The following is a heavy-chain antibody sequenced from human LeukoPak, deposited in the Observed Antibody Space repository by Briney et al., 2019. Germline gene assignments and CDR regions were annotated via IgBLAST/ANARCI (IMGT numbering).Heavy chain of an antibody. D-gene: IGHD4-17*01. CDR2: ISSSSSYI. Sequence: PGGSLRLSCAASGFTFSSYSMNWVRQAPGEGLKWVSSISSSSSYIYYADSVKGRFTISRDNAKNSLYLQMNSLRAEDTAVYYCARGPNTVTLPQYFDYWGQGTLVTVSS. CDR3: ARGPNTVTLPQYFDY. V-gene: IGHV3-21*01. J-gene: IGHJ4*02. CDR1: GFTFSSYS.